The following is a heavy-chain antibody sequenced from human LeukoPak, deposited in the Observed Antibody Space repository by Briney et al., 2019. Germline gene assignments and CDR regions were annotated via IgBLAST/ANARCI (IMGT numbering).Heavy chain of an antibody. J-gene: IGHJ4*02. D-gene: IGHD3-10*01. Sequence: PGGSLRLSCAASGFTFNTYTMYWVRQAPGKGLEWVSGISNSGGSTYYADSVKGRFTISRDNSKNTLYLQMNSLRAEDTAVYYCAKDRRAGSYDYWGQGTLVTVSS. CDR1: GFTFNTYT. V-gene: IGHV3-23*01. CDR3: AKDRRAGSYDY. CDR2: ISNSGGST.